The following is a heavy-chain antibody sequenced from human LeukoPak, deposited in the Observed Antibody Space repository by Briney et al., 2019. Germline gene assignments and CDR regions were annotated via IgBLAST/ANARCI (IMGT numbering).Heavy chain of an antibody. CDR1: GFTFSSYG. V-gene: IGHV3-30*02. Sequence: GGSLRLTCAASGFTFSSYGMHWVRQAPGKGLEWVAFIRYDGSNKYYADSVKGRFTISRDNSKNTLYLQMNSLRAEDTAVYYCATVGYSSGWYGDRFDYWGQGTLVTVSS. CDR3: ATVGYSSGWYGDRFDY. CDR2: IRYDGSNK. D-gene: IGHD6-19*01. J-gene: IGHJ4*02.